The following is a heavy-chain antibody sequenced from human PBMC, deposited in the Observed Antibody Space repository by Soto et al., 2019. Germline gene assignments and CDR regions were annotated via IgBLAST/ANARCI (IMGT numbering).Heavy chain of an antibody. CDR3: ARVMYGSGKPICDH. CDR2: IYVSGSA. V-gene: IGHV4-30-2*01. Sequence: QLQLQVSGSGLVKPSQTLSLTCAVSGDSISRGGYSWGWIRQPPGKGLEWIGDIYVSGSAYYNPSLQSRVAISVDRSKNQFSLNLNSVTATDTAFYYCARVMYGSGKPICDHWGLGTLVTVSS. CDR1: GDSISRGGYS. J-gene: IGHJ4*02. D-gene: IGHD3-10*01.